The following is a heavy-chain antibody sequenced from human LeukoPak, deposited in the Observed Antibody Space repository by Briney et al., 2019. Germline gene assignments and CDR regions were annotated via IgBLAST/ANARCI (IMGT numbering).Heavy chain of an antibody. CDR3: ARFPYYYDSSGYGRGDY. CDR1: GFTFSSYG. Sequence: GGSLRLSCAASGFTFSSYGMRWVRQAPGKGLEWVAVIWYDGSNKYYADSVKGRFTISGDNSKNTLYLQMNSLRAEDTAVYYCARFPYYYDSSGYGRGDYWGQGTLVTVSS. D-gene: IGHD3-22*01. V-gene: IGHV3-33*01. J-gene: IGHJ4*02. CDR2: IWYDGSNK.